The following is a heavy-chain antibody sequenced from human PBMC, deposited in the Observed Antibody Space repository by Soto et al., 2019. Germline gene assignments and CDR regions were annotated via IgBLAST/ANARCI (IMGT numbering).Heavy chain of an antibody. D-gene: IGHD4-17*01. CDR2: ISYDGSDK. Sequence: GGSLRLSCAASGFTFSSYAMHWVRQAPGKGLEWVAVISYDGSDKYYADSVKGRFTISRDNAKNSVDLQMNSLRAEDTAVYYCARDFMCSYGSPACFFDNWGQGDMVTVSS. V-gene: IGHV3-30*04. CDR1: GFTFSSYA. CDR3: ARDFMCSYGSPACFFDN. J-gene: IGHJ4*02.